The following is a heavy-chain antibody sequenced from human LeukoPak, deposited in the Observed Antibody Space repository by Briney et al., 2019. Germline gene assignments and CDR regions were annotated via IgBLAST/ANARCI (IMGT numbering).Heavy chain of an antibody. D-gene: IGHD5-18*01. CDR2: ISSSGSTI. CDR3: AREEAWIQNAFDI. V-gene: IGHV3-48*03. CDR1: GFTFSSYE. Sequence: GGSLRLSCAASGFTFSSYEMNWVRQAPGKGLEWVSYISSSGSTIYYADSVKGRFTISRDNAKNSLYLQMNSLRPEDTAVYYCAREEAWIQNAFDIWGQGTMVTVSS. J-gene: IGHJ3*02.